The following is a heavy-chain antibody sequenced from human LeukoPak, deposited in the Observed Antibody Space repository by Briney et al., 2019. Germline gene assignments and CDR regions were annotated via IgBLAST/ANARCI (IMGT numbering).Heavy chain of an antibody. CDR1: GGTFNHSA. Sequence: SVKVSCKTSGGTFNHSAISWVRQAPGQGLEWLGGIMPLFGTAGYAQKFQGRVTITKDESTRTVYLELTSLTSDDTAVYYCARDVHGDYGSGWFDPWGQGTLVSASS. CDR3: ARDVHGDYGSGWFDP. CDR2: IMPLFGTA. D-gene: IGHD4-17*01. J-gene: IGHJ5*02. V-gene: IGHV1-69*05.